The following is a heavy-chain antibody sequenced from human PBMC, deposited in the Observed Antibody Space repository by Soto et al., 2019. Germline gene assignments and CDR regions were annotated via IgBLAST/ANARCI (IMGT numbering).Heavy chain of an antibody. CDR3: ARGVRSRYFDY. CDR2: TCYRSKWYF. CDR1: GDSVSSNSAG. V-gene: IGHV6-1*01. J-gene: IGHJ4*02. Sequence: PSQTLSLTCVISGDSVSSNSAGWNWIRQTPSRGLEWLGRTCYRSKWYFNYAVSVESRITINPDTSKNQFSLQLSSVTPDDTAVYYCARGVRSRYFDYWGQGTLVTVSS.